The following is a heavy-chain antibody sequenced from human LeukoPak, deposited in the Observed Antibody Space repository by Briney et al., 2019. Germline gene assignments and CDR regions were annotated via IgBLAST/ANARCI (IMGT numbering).Heavy chain of an antibody. V-gene: IGHV1-46*01. Sequence: ASVTVSCKASGYTFTSYYMHWVRQAPGQGLEWMGIINPSGGSTNYAQKFQGRVTITADESTSTAYMELSSLRSEDTAVYYCARDYVVTEPTFLDYWGQGTLVTVSS. D-gene: IGHD4-23*01. CDR2: INPSGGST. J-gene: IGHJ4*02. CDR3: ARDYVVTEPTFLDY. CDR1: GYTFTSYY.